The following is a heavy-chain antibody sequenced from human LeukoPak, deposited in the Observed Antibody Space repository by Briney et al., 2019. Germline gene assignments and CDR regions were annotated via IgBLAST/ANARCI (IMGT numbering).Heavy chain of an antibody. Sequence: SETLSLTCTVSGGSISTYYWSWIRQSPGKGVEWIGYIYYTGSTNYNPSLRSRVTISVDTSKNQFSLKMSSVTAADTAVYYCARKQGGYWHFDLWGRGTLVSVSS. CDR1: GGSISTYY. D-gene: IGHD3-16*01. CDR2: IYYTGST. CDR3: ARKQGGYWHFDL. V-gene: IGHV4-59*01. J-gene: IGHJ2*01.